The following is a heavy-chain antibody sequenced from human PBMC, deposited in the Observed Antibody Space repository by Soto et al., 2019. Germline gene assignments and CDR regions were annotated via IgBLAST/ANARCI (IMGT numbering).Heavy chain of an antibody. D-gene: IGHD3-10*01. CDR2: ISYDGANK. Sequence: GGSLRLSCAASGFTFSSYGMHWVRQAPGKGLEWVAVISYDGANKFYADSVKGRFTISRDNSKNMLCLQMDSLTAEDTAVYYCAKDFASMGYEYWGQGTLVTVSS. CDR1: GFTFSSYG. CDR3: AKDFASMGYEY. V-gene: IGHV3-30*18. J-gene: IGHJ4*02.